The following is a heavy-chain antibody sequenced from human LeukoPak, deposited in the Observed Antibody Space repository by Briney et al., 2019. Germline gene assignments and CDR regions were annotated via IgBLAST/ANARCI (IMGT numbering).Heavy chain of an antibody. V-gene: IGHV1-46*01. Sequence: GASVKVSCKASGYTFTNYHMHWVRQAPGQGLEWMGIINPSGGITNYAQKFQGRVTITRDMSTSTVYMELSSLRSEDTAVYYCTKYGHSPYFDSWGQGTLVTVSS. CDR2: INPSGGIT. J-gene: IGHJ4*02. D-gene: IGHD4-17*01. CDR3: TKYGHSPYFDS. CDR1: GYTFTNYH.